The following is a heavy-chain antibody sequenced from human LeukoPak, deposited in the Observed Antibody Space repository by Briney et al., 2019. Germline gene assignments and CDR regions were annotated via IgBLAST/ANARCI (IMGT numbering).Heavy chain of an antibody. D-gene: IGHD3-16*01. CDR3: ARTLTYGLTGYTFDM. CDR2: ISDSGST. Sequence: SETLFLTCTVSGGSISSYYWSWIRQPPGKGLEWIGHISDSGSTNYNPSLKSRVTISVDKSKNQFSLKLSSVTAADTAVYYCARTLTYGLTGYTFDMWGPGTRVTVSS. V-gene: IGHV4-59*01. J-gene: IGHJ3*02. CDR1: GGSISSYY.